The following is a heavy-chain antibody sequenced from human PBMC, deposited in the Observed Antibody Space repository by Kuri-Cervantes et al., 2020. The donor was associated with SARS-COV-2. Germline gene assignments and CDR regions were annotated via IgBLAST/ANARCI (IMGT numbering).Heavy chain of an antibody. D-gene: IGHD1-1*01. CDR3: ARGQREYNWNFDY. V-gene: IGHV4-34*01. J-gene: IGHJ4*02. Sequence: SETLSLTCAVYGGSFSGYYWSWIRQPPGKGLEWIGEINHSGSINYNPSLKSRVTISVDTSKNQFSLKLSSVTAADTAVYYCARGQREYNWNFDYWGQGTLVTVSS. CDR2: INHSGSI. CDR1: GGSFSGYY.